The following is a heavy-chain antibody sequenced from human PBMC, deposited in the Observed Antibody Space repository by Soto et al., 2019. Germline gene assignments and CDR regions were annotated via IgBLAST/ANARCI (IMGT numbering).Heavy chain of an antibody. Sequence: SPTLSLPCAISGASVYSNSAAWNWIRQSTSSGLGWLGRTYYRSKWYNDYAVSVKSRITINPDTSKNQFSLQLNSVTPEDPAVYYCARDRRGYCSSTSCYHYYYYGMDVWGQGTTVIVYS. CDR3: ARDRRGYCSSTSCYHYYYYGMDV. CDR1: GASVYSNSAA. J-gene: IGHJ6*02. V-gene: IGHV6-1*01. D-gene: IGHD2-2*01. CDR2: TYYRSKWYN.